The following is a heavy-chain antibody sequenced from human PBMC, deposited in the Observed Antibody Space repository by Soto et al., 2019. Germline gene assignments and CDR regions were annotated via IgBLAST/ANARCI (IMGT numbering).Heavy chain of an antibody. CDR2: IIPILGIA. CDR3: ARPDDTDAFDI. Sequence: QVQLVQSGAEVKQPGSSVKVSCKASGGTFGSYTISWVRQAPGQGLEWMGRIIPILGIANYAQKFQGRVTITADKSTRTAYMEPSSLRSEDTAVYYCARPDDTDAFDIWGQGTMFTVSS. CDR1: GGTFGSYT. J-gene: IGHJ3*02. V-gene: IGHV1-69*02.